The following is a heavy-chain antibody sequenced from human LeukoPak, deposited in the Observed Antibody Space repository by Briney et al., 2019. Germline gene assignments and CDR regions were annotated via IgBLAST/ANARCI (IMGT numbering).Heavy chain of an antibody. V-gene: IGHV4-31*03. D-gene: IGHD4-17*01. Sequence: SETLSLTCIVSGGSISSGGYYWSWIRQHPGKGLEWIGYIYYSGSTYCNPSLKSRVTISLDTSKNQFSLRLSSVTAADTAVYYCARVMTTVTTFKTYSYGMDVWGQGTTVTVSS. CDR3: ARVMTTVTTFKTYSYGMDV. J-gene: IGHJ6*02. CDR2: IYYSGST. CDR1: GGSISSGGYY.